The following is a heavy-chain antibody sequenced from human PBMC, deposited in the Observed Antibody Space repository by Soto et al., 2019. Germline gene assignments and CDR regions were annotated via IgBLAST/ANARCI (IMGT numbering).Heavy chain of an antibody. CDR1: GGTFSSYA. CDR2: IIPIFGTA. Sequence: SVKVSCKASGGTFSSYAISWVRQAPGQGLEWMGGIIPIFGTANYAQKFQGRVTITADKSTSTAYMELSSLRSDDTAVYYCARDSSGWFSYFDYWGQGTLVTSPQ. V-gene: IGHV1-69*06. CDR3: ARDSSGWFSYFDY. J-gene: IGHJ4*02. D-gene: IGHD6-19*01.